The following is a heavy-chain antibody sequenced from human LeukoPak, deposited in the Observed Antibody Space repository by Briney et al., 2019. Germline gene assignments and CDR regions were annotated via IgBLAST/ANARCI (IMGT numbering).Heavy chain of an antibody. Sequence: MASETLSLTCTVSGGSISSSSYYWGWIRQPPGKGLEWIGSIYYSGSTYYNPSLKSRVTISVDTSKNQFSLKLSSVTAADTAVYYCAREGLGLPNWGQGTLVTVSS. V-gene: IGHV4-39*07. CDR1: GGSISSSSYY. CDR2: IYYSGST. J-gene: IGHJ4*02. CDR3: AREGLGLPN.